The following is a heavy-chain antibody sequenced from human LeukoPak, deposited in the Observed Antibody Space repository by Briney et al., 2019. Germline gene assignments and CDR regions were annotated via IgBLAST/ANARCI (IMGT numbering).Heavy chain of an antibody. CDR1: GFTFSNFP. V-gene: IGHV3-64D*09. Sequence: GGSLRLSCSASGFTFSNFPMHWVRQAPGKGLEYVSAISTDGGSKYYADSVKGRFTISRDNSKNTLSLQMGSLRVEDTAVYYCVKAILFGSVSYYADWGQGTLVTVSS. J-gene: IGHJ4*02. CDR2: ISTDGGSK. D-gene: IGHD3-22*01. CDR3: VKAILFGSVSYYAD.